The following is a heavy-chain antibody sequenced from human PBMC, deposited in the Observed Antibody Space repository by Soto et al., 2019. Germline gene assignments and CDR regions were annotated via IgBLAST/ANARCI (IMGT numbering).Heavy chain of an antibody. CDR3: ARGYRQSGYSSSWVFDY. CDR1: GGSINSGGYY. CDR2: MSYSGST. Sequence: QVQLRESGTGLVKPSQTLSLTCTVSGGSINSGGYYWNWIRQHPGKGLERIGYMSYSGSTYYNPFLRSGVITSAHTSENHFSLKLSSVTAADTAVYFCARGYRQSGYSSSWVFDYWGQGTLVNVSS. V-gene: IGHV4-31*03. J-gene: IGHJ4*02. D-gene: IGHD6-13*01.